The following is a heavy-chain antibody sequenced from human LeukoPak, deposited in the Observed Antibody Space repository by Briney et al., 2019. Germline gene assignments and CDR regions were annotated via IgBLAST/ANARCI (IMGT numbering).Heavy chain of an antibody. CDR1: GFSFSSYA. D-gene: IGHD2-15*01. Sequence: PGGSLRLSCATSGFSFSSYAMSWVRQAPGKGLEWVSAMSSSDDGRYYAASVRGRFTISRDTSRSTLYLQMNSLRAEDAAVYYRAKAPVTSCRGAFCYPLDYWGQGTLVTVSS. CDR2: MSSSDDGR. V-gene: IGHV3-23*01. CDR3: AKAPVTSCRGAFCYPLDY. J-gene: IGHJ4*02.